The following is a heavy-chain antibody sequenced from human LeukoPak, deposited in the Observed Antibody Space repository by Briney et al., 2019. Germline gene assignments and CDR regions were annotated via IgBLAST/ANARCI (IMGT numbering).Heavy chain of an antibody. CDR3: AREHPGGGSGIATTNYYYYYMDV. CDR2: INHSGST. CDR1: GGSFSGYY. J-gene: IGHJ6*03. Sequence: PSETLSLTCAVYGGSFSGYYWSWIRQPPGKGLEWIGEINHSGSTNYNPSLKSRVTISVDTPKNQFSLKLSSVTAADTAVYYCAREHPGGGSGIATTNYYYYYMDVWGKGTTVTVSS. D-gene: IGHD3-10*01. V-gene: IGHV4-34*01.